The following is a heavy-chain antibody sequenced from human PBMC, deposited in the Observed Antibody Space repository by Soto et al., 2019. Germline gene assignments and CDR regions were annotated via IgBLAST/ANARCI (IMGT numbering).Heavy chain of an antibody. V-gene: IGHV1-3*01. CDR1: GYTFTSYA. CDR3: ARDDWSSAYYYYGMDV. Sequence: KNKWASVKVSCKASGYTFTSYAMHWVRQAPGQRLEWMGWINAGNGNTKYSQKFQGRVTITRDTSASTAYMELSSLRSEDTAVYYCARDDWSSAYYYYGMDVWGQGTTVTVSS. D-gene: IGHD2-2*01. J-gene: IGHJ6*02. CDR2: INAGNGNT.